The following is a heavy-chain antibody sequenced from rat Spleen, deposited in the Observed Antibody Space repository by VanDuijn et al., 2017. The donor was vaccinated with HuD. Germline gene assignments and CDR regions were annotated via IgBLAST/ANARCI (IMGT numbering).Heavy chain of an antibody. CDR3: ATITAVHWFAF. V-gene: IGHV5-31*01. D-gene: IGHD1-1*01. J-gene: IGHJ3*01. CDR2: ITNTGTST. Sequence: EVQLVESGGGLVQPGRSLKLSCVASGFTFSSYWMYWIRQAPGKGLEWVASITNTGTSTYYPDSVKGRFTISRDNAKSTLYLQMNSLRSEDTATYYCATITAVHWFAFWGQGTLVTVSS. CDR1: GFTFSSYW.